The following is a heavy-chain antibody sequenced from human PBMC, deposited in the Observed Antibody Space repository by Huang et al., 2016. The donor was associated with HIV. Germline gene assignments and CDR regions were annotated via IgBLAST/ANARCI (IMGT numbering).Heavy chain of an antibody. Sequence: QVQLVESGGGVVHPGRSLRLSCVASGFTFNNFGMHWVRKAPVKGLEWVAFISYDGSNGRYAESVKGRCTISRDNPMDTLYLQMNSLRPDDTAVYYCAKESRWYSDLDNWGQGTLVTVSS. CDR3: AKESRWYSDLDN. CDR2: ISYDGSNG. J-gene: IGHJ4*02. CDR1: GFTFNNFG. V-gene: IGHV3-30*18. D-gene: IGHD2-15*01.